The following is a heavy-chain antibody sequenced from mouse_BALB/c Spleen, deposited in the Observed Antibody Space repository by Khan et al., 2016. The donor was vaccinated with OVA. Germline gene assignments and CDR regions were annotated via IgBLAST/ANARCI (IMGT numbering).Heavy chain of an antibody. Sequence: QIQLVQSGAELARPGASVKMSCKASGYIFTSYTIHWIKLRPGQALEWIGYINPNNGYTNYNQKFKDKATLTADKSSTTAYMQLSSLTSEDSAVXQCVRGGAYYRSDGWFAYWGQGTLVTVSA. CDR1: GYIFTSYT. CDR3: VRGGAYYRSDGWFAY. D-gene: IGHD2-14*01. CDR2: INPNNGYT. J-gene: IGHJ3*01. V-gene: IGHV1-4*01.